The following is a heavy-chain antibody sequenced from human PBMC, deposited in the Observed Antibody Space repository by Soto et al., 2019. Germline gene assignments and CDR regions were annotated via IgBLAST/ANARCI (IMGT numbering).Heavy chain of an antibody. D-gene: IGHD6-19*01. J-gene: IGHJ3*02. CDR3: ARDLVYSSGWNDAFDI. V-gene: IGHV3-66*01. CDR1: GFTVSSNY. Sequence: EVQLVESGGGLVQPGGSLRLSCAASGFTVSSNYMSWVRQAPGKGLEWVSVIYSGGSTYYADSVKGRFTISRDNSKTTLYLQMNSLRAEVTAVYYCARDLVYSSGWNDAFDIWGQGTMVTVSS. CDR2: IYSGGST.